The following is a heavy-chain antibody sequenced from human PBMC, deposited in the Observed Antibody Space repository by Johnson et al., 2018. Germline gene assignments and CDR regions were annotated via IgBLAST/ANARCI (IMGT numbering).Heavy chain of an antibody. Sequence: VQLVESGAEVKKPGSSVKVSCKASGGTFSSYDINWVRQATGQGLEWMGWMNPNSGNTGYAQKFQGRVTMTRNTSISTAYMELSSLRSEDTAVYYCARGTATVVTRYYYYMDVWGKGTTVTVSS. D-gene: IGHD4-23*01. CDR1: GGTFSSYD. CDR2: MNPNSGNT. J-gene: IGHJ6*03. V-gene: IGHV1-8*02. CDR3: ARGTATVVTRYYYYMDV.